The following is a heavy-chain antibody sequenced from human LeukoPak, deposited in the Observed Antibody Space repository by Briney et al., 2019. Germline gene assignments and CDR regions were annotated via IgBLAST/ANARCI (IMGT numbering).Heavy chain of an antibody. CDR3: ARGHRYDYGDYGPFDI. J-gene: IGHJ3*02. CDR2: INPNSGGT. CDR1: GYTFTGYY. V-gene: IGHV1-2*04. D-gene: IGHD4-17*01. Sequence: GASVEVSCKASGYTFTGYYMHWVRQAPGQGLEWMGWINPNSGGTNYAQKFQGWVTMTRDTSISTAYMELSRLRSDDTAVYYCARGHRYDYGDYGPFDIWGQGTMVTVSS.